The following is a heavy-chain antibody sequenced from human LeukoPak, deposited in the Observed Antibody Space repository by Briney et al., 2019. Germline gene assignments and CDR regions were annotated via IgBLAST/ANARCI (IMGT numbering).Heavy chain of an antibody. V-gene: IGHV4-34*01. CDR1: GGSFSGYY. Sequence: PSETLSLTCAVYGGSFSGYYWSWIRQPPGKGLEWIGEINHSGSTNYNPSLKSRVTISVDTSKNQFSLKLSSVTAADTAVYYCARENDSSGYFSLAGAFDIWGQGTMVTVSS. CDR3: ARENDSSGYFSLAGAFDI. CDR2: INHSGST. J-gene: IGHJ3*02. D-gene: IGHD3-22*01.